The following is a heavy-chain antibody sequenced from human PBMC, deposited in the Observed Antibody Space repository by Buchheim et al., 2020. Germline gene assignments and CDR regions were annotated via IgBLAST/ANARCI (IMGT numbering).Heavy chain of an antibody. D-gene: IGHD1-26*01. J-gene: IGHJ6*02. CDR3: AKNIHSGSYYLYYYGMDV. CDR2: ISGSGGST. CDR1: GFTFSSYA. V-gene: IGHV3-23*01. Sequence: EVQLLESGGGLVQPGGSLRLSCAASGFTFSSYAMSWVRQAPGKGLEWVSAISGSGGSTYYADSVKGRFTISRDNSKNTLYLQMNSLRAEDTAVYYCAKNIHSGSYYLYYYGMDVWGQGTT.